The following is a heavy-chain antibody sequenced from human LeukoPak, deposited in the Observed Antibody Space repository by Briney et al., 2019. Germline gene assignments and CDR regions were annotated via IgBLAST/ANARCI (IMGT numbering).Heavy chain of an antibody. CDR3: ERGCYYYDRSGYPW. CDR2: IYYSGST. D-gene: IGHD3-22*01. V-gene: IGHV4-39*01. Sequence: PSETLSLTCTVSGGSLGRSNYYWRWLRQPPGTGLEWIGTIYYSGSTYYNPSLKSRVTISVDTSKNQFSLSLSSVTAADTAVYYCERGCYYYDRSGYPWWGQGTLVTVSS. CDR1: GGSLGRSNYY. J-gene: IGHJ4*02.